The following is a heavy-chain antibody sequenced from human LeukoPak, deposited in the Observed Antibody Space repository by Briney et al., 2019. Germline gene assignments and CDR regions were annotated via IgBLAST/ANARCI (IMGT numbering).Heavy chain of an antibody. D-gene: IGHD3-9*01. CDR3: ARDMETYYDILTGPTGVFDI. V-gene: IGHV4-39*07. CDR2: IYYSGST. CDR1: GGSISSSSYY. Sequence: TSETLSLTCTVSGGSISSSSYYWGWIRQPPGKGLEWIGSIYYSGSTYYNPSLKSRVTISVDTSKNQFSLKLSSVTAADTAVYYCARDMETYYDILTGPTGVFDIWGQGTMVTVSS. J-gene: IGHJ3*02.